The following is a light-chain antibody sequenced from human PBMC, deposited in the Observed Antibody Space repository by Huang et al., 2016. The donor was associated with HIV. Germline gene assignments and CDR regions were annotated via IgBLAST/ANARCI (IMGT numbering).Light chain of an antibody. CDR2: AAS. Sequence: IRMTQSPSSLSASTGDRVTITCRAKQDINNFLAWYQQRPGSVPKLLIYAASTLQSGVPSRCSGNGSGTDFTLTIGCLHSEDVATYYCQQYDIHPLTFGPGTRVDIK. J-gene: IGKJ3*01. CDR1: QDINNF. V-gene: IGKV1-8*01. CDR3: QQYDIHPLT.